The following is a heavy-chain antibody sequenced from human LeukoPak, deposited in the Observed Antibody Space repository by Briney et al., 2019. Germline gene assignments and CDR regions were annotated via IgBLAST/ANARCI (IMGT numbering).Heavy chain of an antibody. Sequence: ASVKVSCKASGCTFSSYAISWVRQAPGQGLEWMGRIIPIFGIANYAQKFQGRVTITADKSTSTAYMELSSLRSEDTAAYYCARDGGYRYYYYYGIDVWGQGTTVTVSS. CDR3: ARDGGYRYYYYYGIDV. V-gene: IGHV1-69*04. CDR1: GCTFSSYA. CDR2: IIPIFGIA. D-gene: IGHD3-16*01. J-gene: IGHJ6*02.